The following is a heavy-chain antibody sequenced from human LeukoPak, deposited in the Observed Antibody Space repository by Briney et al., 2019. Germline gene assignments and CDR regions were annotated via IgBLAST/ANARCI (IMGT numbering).Heavy chain of an antibody. CDR3: ASNPRFGELAWFDP. V-gene: IGHV1-2*02. Sequence: ASVKVSCXASGYTFTGYYMHWVRQARGQGLEWMGWINPNSGGTNYAQKFQGRVTMTRDTSISTAYMELSRLRSDDTAVYYCASNPRFGELAWFDPWGQGTLVTVSS. CDR1: GYTFTGYY. CDR2: INPNSGGT. J-gene: IGHJ5*02. D-gene: IGHD3-10*01.